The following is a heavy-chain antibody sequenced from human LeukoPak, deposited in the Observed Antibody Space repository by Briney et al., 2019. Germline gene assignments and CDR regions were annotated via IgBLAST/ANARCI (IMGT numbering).Heavy chain of an antibody. D-gene: IGHD5-18*01. CDR3: ARDRRIQLWPTFDY. V-gene: IGHV3-30*04. CDR1: GFTFSGYA. J-gene: IGHJ4*02. Sequence: GRSLRLSCAASGFTFSGYAMHWVRQAPGKGLEWVAVISYDGSNKYYADSVKGRFTISRDNSKNTLYLQMNSLRAEDTAVYYCARDRRIQLWPTFDYWGQGTLVTVSS. CDR2: ISYDGSNK.